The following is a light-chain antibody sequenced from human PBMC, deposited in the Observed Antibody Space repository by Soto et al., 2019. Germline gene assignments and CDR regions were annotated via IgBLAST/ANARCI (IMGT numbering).Light chain of an antibody. Sequence: SYVVTQPPSVSVAPGQTARVTCGGSDIGFKSVHWYQQRPGQSPVVVVYDDNDRPSGIPDRFSGSNSGNTATLTIRRVEAGDEADYHCQVWDSDDYVVFGGGTKLTVL. J-gene: IGLJ2*01. CDR1: DIGFKS. CDR3: QVWDSDDYVV. V-gene: IGLV3-21*02. CDR2: DDN.